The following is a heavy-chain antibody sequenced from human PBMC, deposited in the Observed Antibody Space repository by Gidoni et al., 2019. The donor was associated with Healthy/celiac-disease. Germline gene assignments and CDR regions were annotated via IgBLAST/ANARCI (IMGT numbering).Heavy chain of an antibody. CDR3: ARKMPYYYDSSGYYPDAFDI. CDR1: GFTVSSNY. J-gene: IGHJ3*02. Sequence: EVQLVESGGGLIQPGGSLRLSCAASGFTVSSNYMSWVRQAPGKGLEWVSVIYSGGSTYYADSVKGRFTISRDNSKTTLYLQMNSLRAEDTAVYYCARKMPYYYDSSGYYPDAFDIWGQGTMVTVSS. CDR2: IYSGGST. D-gene: IGHD3-22*01. V-gene: IGHV3-53*01.